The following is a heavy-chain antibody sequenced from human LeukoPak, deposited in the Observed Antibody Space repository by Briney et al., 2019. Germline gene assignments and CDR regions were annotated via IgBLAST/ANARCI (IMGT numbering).Heavy chain of an antibody. CDR2: IYYSGSTSGSTT. CDR3: ASGGADSGSLFDY. Sequence: PSETLSLTCTVSGGSISSGDYYWSWNRQPPGKGLEWIGYIYYSGSTSGSTTYYNPSLKSRVTVSVDTSKNQFSLKLYSVTAADTAVYYCASGGADSGSLFDYWGQGTLVTVSS. V-gene: IGHV4-30-4*01. D-gene: IGHD5-12*01. CDR1: GGSISSGDYY. J-gene: IGHJ4*02.